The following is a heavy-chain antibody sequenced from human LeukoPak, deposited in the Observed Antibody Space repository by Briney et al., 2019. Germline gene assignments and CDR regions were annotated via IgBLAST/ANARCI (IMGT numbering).Heavy chain of an antibody. CDR2: LKQDGNEK. CDR1: GFTFSSYW. Sequence: PGGSLRLSCAASGFTFSSYWMSWVRQAPGKGLEWVANLKQDGNEKFYVDSVRGRFTVSRDNAKNSLYLQMNSLRVEDTAVYYCATDWGPAAIFEFWGQGALVTVSS. D-gene: IGHD2-2*01. V-gene: IGHV3-7*01. CDR3: ATDWGPAAIFEF. J-gene: IGHJ4*02.